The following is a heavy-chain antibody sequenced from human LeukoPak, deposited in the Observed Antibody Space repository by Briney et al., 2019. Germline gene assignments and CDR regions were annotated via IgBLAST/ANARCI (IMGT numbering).Heavy chain of an antibody. CDR2: IWYDGTNK. CDR1: GFTFREYA. V-gene: IGHV3-30*02. D-gene: IGHD1-1*01. J-gene: IGHJ4*02. CDR3: AKSGYKALIGY. Sequence: PGGSLRLSCAASGFTFREYAIHWVRQAPGKGLEWVAVIWYDGTNKYYADSVKGRFTISRDNSKNTLYLQMNSLRAEDTAVYYCAKSGYKALIGYWGQGTLVTVSS.